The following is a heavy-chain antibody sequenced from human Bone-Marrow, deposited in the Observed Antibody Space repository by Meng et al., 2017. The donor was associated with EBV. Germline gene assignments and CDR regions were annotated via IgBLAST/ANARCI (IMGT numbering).Heavy chain of an antibody. Sequence: QVQVGQAGAWVKKPGSSVTGTCTTAGGTFTSDAISWWRQAPGQGLEWMGGLIPMSGAPNYAQKFQGRITFTADESKSTHYMDLCSLRSEDTAVYYCASESGRGYTPDYWGQGTLVTVSS. CDR1: GGTFTSDA. V-gene: IGHV1-69*01. CDR2: LIPMSGAP. CDR3: ASESGRGYTPDY. D-gene: IGHD3-10*01. J-gene: IGHJ4*02.